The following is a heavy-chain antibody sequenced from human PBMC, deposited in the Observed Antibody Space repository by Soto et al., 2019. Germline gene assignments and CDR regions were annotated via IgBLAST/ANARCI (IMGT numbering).Heavy chain of an antibody. CDR2: TRSNGEHT. Sequence: GWSLRLSCAGSGFMFSSFAMTLVRQAPGKGLEWVSTTRSNGEHTYYADCVKGRFTVSRDNSKNTLFLEMSSLRAEDSAIYYCAKDSKSVSVSAARVYGMDVWGQGTTVTVS. D-gene: IGHD2-2*01. V-gene: IGHV3-23*01. J-gene: IGHJ6*01. CDR1: GFMFSSFA. CDR3: AKDSKSVSVSAARVYGMDV.